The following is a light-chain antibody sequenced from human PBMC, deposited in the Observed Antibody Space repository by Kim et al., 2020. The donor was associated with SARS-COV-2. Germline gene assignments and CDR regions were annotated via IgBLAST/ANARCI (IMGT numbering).Light chain of an antibody. CDR2: DAS. Sequence: PGERATPSCRARQSVSSSLAWYQQKPGQAPRLIIYDASNRATGIPARFSGSGSGTDFTLTISSLEPEDFAVYYCHQRNNPLTFGGGTKVDIK. V-gene: IGKV3-11*01. CDR3: HQRNNPLT. J-gene: IGKJ4*01. CDR1: QSVSSS.